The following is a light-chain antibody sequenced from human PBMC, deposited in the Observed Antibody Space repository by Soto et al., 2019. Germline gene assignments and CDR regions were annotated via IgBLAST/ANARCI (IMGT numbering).Light chain of an antibody. Sequence: QSALTQPASVSGSPGHSITISATGTTSYVGGYNYVSWYQQHPGKAPKLMIYDVSNRPSGVSNRFSGSKSGNTASLTISGLQAEDEADYYCSSYTSSSSYVFGTGTKVTVL. V-gene: IGLV2-14*01. CDR2: DVS. CDR3: SSYTSSSSYV. J-gene: IGLJ1*01. CDR1: TSYVGGYNY.